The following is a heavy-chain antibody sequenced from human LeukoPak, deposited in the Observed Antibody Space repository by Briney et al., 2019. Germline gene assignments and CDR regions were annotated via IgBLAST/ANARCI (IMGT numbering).Heavy chain of an antibody. D-gene: IGHD2-2*01. CDR1: GFTFSLFS. Sequence: KSGGSQRLSCVPSGFTFSLFSMKWARQARGGGLEWLLSISISSDYIYHADSLEGRFTISRDNARNSLYLHMDSLRAEDTAVYYCARSYCSTSSCYASDYWGQGTVVTVPS. CDR3: ARSYCSTSSCYASDY. V-gene: IGHV3-21*01. J-gene: IGHJ4*02. CDR2: ISISSDYI.